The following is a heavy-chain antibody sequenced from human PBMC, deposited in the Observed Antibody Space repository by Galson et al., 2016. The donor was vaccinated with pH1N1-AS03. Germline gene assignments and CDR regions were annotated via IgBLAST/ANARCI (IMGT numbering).Heavy chain of an antibody. CDR3: ARLFGQTRAPARDVRGY. CDR2: IHYSGRT. J-gene: IGHJ4*02. V-gene: IGHV4-38-2*01. CDR1: GYYISNGYY. Sequence: LSLTCAVSGYYISNGYYWGWIRQPPGKGLEWIGSIHYSGRTYYSPSLKSRVTMSVDTSKNQFSLNLSSVTAEDTAVYYCARLFGQTRAPARDVRGYWGQGTLVTVSS. D-gene: IGHD3-10*02.